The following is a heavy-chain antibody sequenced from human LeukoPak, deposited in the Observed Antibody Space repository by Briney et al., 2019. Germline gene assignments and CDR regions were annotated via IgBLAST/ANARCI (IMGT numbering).Heavy chain of an antibody. D-gene: IGHD2-2*02. CDR2: MSFDVNNK. CDR3: ARGYCTSSSCYNDY. Sequence: GRSLRLSCATSGFTFSSYAFHWVRQAPGKGLEWVATMSFDVNNKYYTDSVRGRFTISRDNSKNTLYLQMNSLRAEDTAVYSCARGYCTSSSCYNDYWGQGTLVTVSS. CDR1: GFTFSSYA. J-gene: IGHJ4*02. V-gene: IGHV3-30*04.